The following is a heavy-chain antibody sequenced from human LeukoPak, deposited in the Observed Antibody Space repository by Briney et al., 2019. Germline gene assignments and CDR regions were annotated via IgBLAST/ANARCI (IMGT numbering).Heavy chain of an antibody. CDR2: ISGGGGNS. D-gene: IGHD3-10*01. Sequence: QAGGSLRLSCEASGFTFSTFAMTWVRQAPGKGLEWVSAISGGGGNSFYADSVKGRFTISRDNSKNTLDLQMNSLTAEDTAVYYCAKDLGKKAGLLWFGELLGLYYGMDVWGQGTTVTVSS. J-gene: IGHJ6*02. CDR3: AKDLGKKAGLLWFGELLGLYYGMDV. V-gene: IGHV3-23*01. CDR1: GFTFSTFA.